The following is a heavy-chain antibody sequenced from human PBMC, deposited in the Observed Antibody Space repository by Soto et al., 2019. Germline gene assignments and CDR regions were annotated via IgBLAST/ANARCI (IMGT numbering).Heavy chain of an antibody. V-gene: IGHV3-33*01. J-gene: IGHJ3*02. CDR1: GFTFSSYG. CDR2: IWYDGSNK. Sequence: QVQLVESGGGVVQPGRSLRLSCVASGFTFSSYGMHWVRQAPGKGLEWVAVIWYDGSNKYYADSVKGRFTISRDSSKNTLYLQINSLRAEDTAVYYCARTPITSDAFDIWGQGTMVTVSS. CDR3: ARTPITSDAFDI. D-gene: IGHD3-16*01.